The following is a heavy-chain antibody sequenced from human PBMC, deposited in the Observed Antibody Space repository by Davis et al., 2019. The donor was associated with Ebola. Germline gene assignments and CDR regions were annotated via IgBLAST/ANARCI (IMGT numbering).Heavy chain of an antibody. V-gene: IGHV3-7*01. CDR3: ARDNYWKLDY. J-gene: IGHJ4*02. CDR1: GFTFSYYS. CDR2: MLHDGSEK. Sequence: PGGSLRLSCAASGFTFSYYSMSWVRQAPGKGLEWLANMLHDGSEKYSAGPVKGRFTISRDNARNSFYLQMNSLRVEDTAVYYCARDNYWKLDYWGQGILVTVSS. D-gene: IGHD4-11*01.